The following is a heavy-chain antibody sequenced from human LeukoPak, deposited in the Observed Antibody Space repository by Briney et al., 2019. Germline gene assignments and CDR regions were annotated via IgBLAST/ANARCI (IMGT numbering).Heavy chain of an antibody. CDR3: AKEWGIAAAGIWPYYYMDV. J-gene: IGHJ6*03. D-gene: IGHD6-13*01. CDR1: GFTFSSYA. CDR2: ISGSGGST. V-gene: IGHV3-23*01. Sequence: GGSLRLSCAASGFTFSSYAMSWVRQAPGKGLEWVSAISGSGGSTYYADSVKGRFTISRDNSKNTLYLQMNSLRAEDTAVYYCAKEWGIAAAGIWPYYYMDVWGKGTTVTVSS.